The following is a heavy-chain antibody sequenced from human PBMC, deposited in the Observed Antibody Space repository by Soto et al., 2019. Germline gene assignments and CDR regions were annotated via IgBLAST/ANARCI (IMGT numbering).Heavy chain of an antibody. V-gene: IGHV3-30-3*01. D-gene: IGHD4-17*01. Sequence: GGSLRLTCAASGFTFSSYAMHWVRQAPGKGLEWVAVISYDGSNKYSPDSVKGRFTISRDNSKNTLYLQMNSLRAEDTAVYYCAREGAYGDRIYYCYYGMDVWGQGTTVTVSS. J-gene: IGHJ6*02. CDR3: AREGAYGDRIYYCYYGMDV. CDR1: GFTFSSYA. CDR2: ISYDGSNK.